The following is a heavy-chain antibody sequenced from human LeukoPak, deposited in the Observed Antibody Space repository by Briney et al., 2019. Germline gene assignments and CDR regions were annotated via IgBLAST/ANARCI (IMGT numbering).Heavy chain of an antibody. V-gene: IGHV3-30-3*01. CDR3: ARDLDRFGSGSRGYFDY. CDR2: ISFDGTNK. D-gene: IGHD3-10*01. CDR1: GFTFSSYA. J-gene: IGHJ4*02. Sequence: PGGSLRLSCAASGFTFSSYAMHLVRQAPGKGLEWVAVISFDGTNKYYADSVKGRFTISRDNSKNTLYLQMNSLRAEDTAVYYCARDLDRFGSGSRGYFDYWGQGTLVTVSS.